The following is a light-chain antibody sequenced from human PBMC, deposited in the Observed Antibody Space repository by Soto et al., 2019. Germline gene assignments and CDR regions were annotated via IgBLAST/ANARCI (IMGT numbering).Light chain of an antibody. V-gene: IGKV3-20*01. CDR3: QQYGSWT. J-gene: IGKJ1*01. CDR2: GTS. Sequence: EIVLTQSPGTLSVSPGERATLSCRASQTISSNNLAWYQQEPGQAPSLLIYGTSSRATGIPDRFSGSGSGTYFTLTISRLEPEDSAIYYCQQYGSWTFGQGTKVEI. CDR1: QTISSNN.